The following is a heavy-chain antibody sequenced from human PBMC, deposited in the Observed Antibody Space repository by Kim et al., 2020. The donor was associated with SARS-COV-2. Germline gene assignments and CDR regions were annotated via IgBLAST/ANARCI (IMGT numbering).Heavy chain of an antibody. D-gene: IGHD2-2*01. CDR3: ARYCSSATCHGAFDI. J-gene: IGHJ3*02. Sequence: PALKNRATISVDTSKNQFSLKLNSVTAAGTAIYYCARYCSSATCHGAFDIWGQGTMVTVSS. V-gene: IGHV4-34*04.